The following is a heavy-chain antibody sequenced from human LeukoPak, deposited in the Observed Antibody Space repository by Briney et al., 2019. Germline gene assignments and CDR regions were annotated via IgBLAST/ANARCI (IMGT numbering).Heavy chain of an antibody. CDR3: ARSGFGELLFDY. CDR1: GFTFSSYW. D-gene: IGHD3-10*01. CDR2: IKQDGSEK. Sequence: GGSLRLSCAASGFTFSSYWMTWVRQAPGKGLEWVANIKQDGSEKYYVDSVKGRFTISRDNAENSLYLQMNSLRAEDTAVYYCARSGFGELLFDYWGQGTLVTVSS. V-gene: IGHV3-7*01. J-gene: IGHJ4*02.